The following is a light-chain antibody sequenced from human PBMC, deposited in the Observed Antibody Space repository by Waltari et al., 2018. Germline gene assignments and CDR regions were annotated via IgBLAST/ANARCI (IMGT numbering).Light chain of an antibody. V-gene: IGLV1-44*01. Sequence: QSVLTQPPSTSGTPGQTVTISCSGSTSNIGTNTVTWYQQFPGTAPKVLVFANYHRPSGVPDRFSASRSGTSASLVISGLQSEDEGDYFCATWDDSLVGRVFGGGTKLTVL. CDR1: TSNIGTNT. CDR3: ATWDDSLVGRV. J-gene: IGLJ2*01. CDR2: ANY.